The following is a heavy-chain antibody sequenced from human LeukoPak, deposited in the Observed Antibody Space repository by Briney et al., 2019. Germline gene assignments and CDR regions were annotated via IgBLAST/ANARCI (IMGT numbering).Heavy chain of an antibody. J-gene: IGHJ4*02. V-gene: IGHV3-21*01. CDR2: ISSRSSYI. Sequence: GGSLRLSCAASGFTFSSYSMNWVRQAPGKGLEWVSSISSRSSYIYYADSVKGRFTISRDNAKNSLYLQMNSLRAEDTAVYYCARTMSSRDGDYWGQGTLVTVSS. D-gene: IGHD5-24*01. CDR1: GFTFSSYS. CDR3: ARTMSSRDGDY.